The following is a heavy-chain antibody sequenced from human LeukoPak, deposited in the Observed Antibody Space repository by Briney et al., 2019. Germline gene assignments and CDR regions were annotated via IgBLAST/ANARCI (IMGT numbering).Heavy chain of an antibody. J-gene: IGHJ4*02. Sequence: GGSLRLSCAASGFTFSSYWMSWVRQAPGKGLEWVANIKQDGSEKYYVDSVKGRFTISRDNAKNSLYLQMNSLRAEDTAVYYCARDLLGSSWPFDYWGQGTLVTVSS. V-gene: IGHV3-7*05. CDR3: ARDLLGSSWPFDY. CDR1: GFTFSSYW. CDR2: IKQDGSEK. D-gene: IGHD6-13*01.